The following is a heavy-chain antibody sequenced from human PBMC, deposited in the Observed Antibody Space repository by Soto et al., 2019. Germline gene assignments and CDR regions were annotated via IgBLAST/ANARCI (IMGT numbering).Heavy chain of an antibody. J-gene: IGHJ6*02. V-gene: IGHV1-2*02. D-gene: IGHD6-19*01. CDR3: ARDPHIAVAGTQYYYYGMDV. CDR2: INPNSGGT. CDR1: GYTFTGYY. Sequence: GASVEVSCKASGYTFTGYYIHWVRQAPGQGLEWTGWINPNSGGTNYAQKFQGRVTMTRDTSISTAYMELSRLRSDDTAVYYCARDPHIAVAGTQYYYYGMDVWGQGTTVTVSS.